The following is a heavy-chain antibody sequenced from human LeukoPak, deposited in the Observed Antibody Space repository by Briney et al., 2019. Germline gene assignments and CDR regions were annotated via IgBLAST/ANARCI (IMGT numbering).Heavy chain of an antibody. CDR2: IKSKRRGGTA. CDR1: GFTFTDAW. D-gene: IGHD6-6*01. CDR3: TTDRSISIRPVFDS. J-gene: IGHJ4*02. V-gene: IGHV3-15*01. Sequence: GGSLRLSCAASGFTFTDAWLSWVRQAPGKGLELIGRIKSKRRGGTANYPTPVSGRFTISRDDSKNTVYLQMSGLRTEDTAVYYCTTDRSISIRPVFDSWGQGTLVTVSS.